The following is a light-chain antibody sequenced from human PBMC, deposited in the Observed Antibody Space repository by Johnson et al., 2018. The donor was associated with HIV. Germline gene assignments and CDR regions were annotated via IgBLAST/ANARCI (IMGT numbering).Light chain of an antibody. CDR1: SSNIEHNY. Sequence: QSVLSQPPSVSAAPGQKVTISCSGSSSNIEHNYISWYQQLPGTAPKLLIYENHKRPSGIPDRFSGSKSGTSATLGITGLQTGDEADYYCGTWDSSLSYNYVFGTGTKVTVL. CDR3: GTWDSSLSYNYV. J-gene: IGLJ1*01. CDR2: ENH. V-gene: IGLV1-51*02.